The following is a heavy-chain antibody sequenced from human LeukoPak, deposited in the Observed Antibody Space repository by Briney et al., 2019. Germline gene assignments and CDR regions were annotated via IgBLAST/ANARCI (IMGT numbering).Heavy chain of an antibody. Sequence: ASVKVSCKASGYTFTSYGISWVRQAPGQGLEWMGKIIPILGIANYAQKFQGRVTITADKSTSTAYMELSSLRSEDTAVYYCARVAYDSSALEYWGQGTLVTVSS. CDR3: ARVAYDSSALEY. D-gene: IGHD3-22*01. CDR1: GYTFTSYG. V-gene: IGHV1-69*04. CDR2: IIPILGIA. J-gene: IGHJ4*02.